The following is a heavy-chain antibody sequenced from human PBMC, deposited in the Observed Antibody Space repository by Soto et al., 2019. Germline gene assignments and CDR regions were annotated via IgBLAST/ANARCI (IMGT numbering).Heavy chain of an antibody. D-gene: IGHD6-13*01. J-gene: IGHJ4*02. V-gene: IGHV1-2*04. CDR3: ARGKDSSSFFPDY. Sequence: QVQLVQSGAEVKKPGASVKVSCKASGYTFTGYYMHWVRQAPGQGLEWMGWINPNSGGTNYAQKLKGWVTMTRDTSISTAYMELSRLRSDDTAVYYCARGKDSSSFFPDYWGQGTLVTVSS. CDR1: GYTFTGYY. CDR2: INPNSGGT.